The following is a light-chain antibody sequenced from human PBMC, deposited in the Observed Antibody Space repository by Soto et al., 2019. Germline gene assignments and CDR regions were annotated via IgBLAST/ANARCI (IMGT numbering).Light chain of an antibody. V-gene: IGKV3-15*01. CDR2: GAS. CDR1: QTVNRN. CDR3: QQYNNWPLYT. J-gene: IGKJ2*01. Sequence: EIVMTQSPATLSVSPGERATLSCRASQTVNRNLAWYQQKPGQAPRLLIYGASTRATGIPARFSGSGSGTEFTLTIGSLQSEDFAVYYCQQYNNWPLYTFGQGTNLEIK.